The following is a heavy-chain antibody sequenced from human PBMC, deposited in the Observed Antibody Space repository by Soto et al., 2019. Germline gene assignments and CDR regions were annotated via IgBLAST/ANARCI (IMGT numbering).Heavy chain of an antibody. CDR2: IYYSGST. V-gene: IGHV4-31*03. CDR3: ERARRLRGWLQSVTDY. Sequence: SETLSLTCTVSGGSISSGGYYWSWIRQHPGKGLEWIGYIYYSGSTYYNPSLKSRVTISVDTSKNQFSLKLSSVTAAETAVYYRERARRLRGWLQSVTDYWGQGTLVTVSS. CDR1: GGSISSGGYY. J-gene: IGHJ4*02. D-gene: IGHD5-12*01.